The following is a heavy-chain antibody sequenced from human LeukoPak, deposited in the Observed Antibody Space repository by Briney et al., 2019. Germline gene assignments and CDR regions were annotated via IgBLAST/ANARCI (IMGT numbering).Heavy chain of an antibody. V-gene: IGHV4-31*03. CDR1: GGSISSGGYY. CDR3: ARDQAYSSSAGYYGMDV. J-gene: IGHJ6*02. Sequence: PSETLSLTCTVSGGSISSGGYYWSWIRQHPGKGLEWTGYIYYSGSTYYNPSLKSRVTISVDTSKNQFSLKLSSVTAADTAVYYCARDQAYSSSAGYYGMDVWGQGTTVTVSS. CDR2: IYYSGST. D-gene: IGHD6-13*01.